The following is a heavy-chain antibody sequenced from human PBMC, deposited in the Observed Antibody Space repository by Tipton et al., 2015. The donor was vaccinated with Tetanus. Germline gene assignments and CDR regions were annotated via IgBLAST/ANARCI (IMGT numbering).Heavy chain of an antibody. CDR1: GGSISSHY. D-gene: IGHD1-1*01. CDR3: ARESWNRDAFDI. Sequence: LRLSCSVSGGSISSHYWSWIRQPPGKGLEWIGYYSGRTNYNPSLKSRVTISVDASKNQFSLKLSSVTAADTAVYYCARESWNRDAFDIWGQGTMVTVS. CDR2: YSGRT. J-gene: IGHJ3*02. V-gene: IGHV4-59*11.